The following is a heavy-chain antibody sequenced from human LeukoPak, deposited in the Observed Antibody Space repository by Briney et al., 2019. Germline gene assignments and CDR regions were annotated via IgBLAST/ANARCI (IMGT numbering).Heavy chain of an antibody. V-gene: IGHV3-30*18. CDR1: GFTFRSYG. D-gene: IGHD2-2*03. CDR2: ISNDGSNK. CDR3: AKDYGNYGYDY. J-gene: IGHJ4*02. Sequence: PGGSLRLSCAASGFTFRSYGMHWVRQAPGKGLEWVAVISNDGSNKYYADSEKGRFTISRDNSKNTLDLQMNSLRAEDTAVYYCAKDYGNYGYDYWGQGTLVTVSS.